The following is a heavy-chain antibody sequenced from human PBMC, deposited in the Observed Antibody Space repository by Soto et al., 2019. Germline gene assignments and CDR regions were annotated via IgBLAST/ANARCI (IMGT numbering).Heavy chain of an antibody. Sequence: SETLSLTCTVSGGSISSGDYYWSWIRQPPGKGLEWIGYIYYSGSTYYNPSLKSRVTISVDKSKNQFSLKLSSVTAADTAVYYCARYGSGSYYPTTFDYWGQGTLVTVSS. CDR2: IYYSGST. CDR1: GGSISSGDYY. J-gene: IGHJ4*02. CDR3: ARYGSGSYYPTTFDY. V-gene: IGHV4-30-4*01. D-gene: IGHD3-10*01.